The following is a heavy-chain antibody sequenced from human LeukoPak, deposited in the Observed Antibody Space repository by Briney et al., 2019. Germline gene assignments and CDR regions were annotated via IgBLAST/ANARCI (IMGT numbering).Heavy chain of an antibody. V-gene: IGHV1-8*01. D-gene: IGHD3-10*01. CDR3: AKGDERGVWFGELQQN. J-gene: IGHJ4*02. CDR1: GYTFTSYE. CDR2: INPNSGNT. Sequence: GASVKVSCKASGYTFTSYEVNWVRPATGQGLEWMGWINPNSGNTVYAQKFQGRVTMTRDTSISTAYMELSSLRSDDTAVYYCAKGDERGVWFGELQQNWGQGTLVTVSS.